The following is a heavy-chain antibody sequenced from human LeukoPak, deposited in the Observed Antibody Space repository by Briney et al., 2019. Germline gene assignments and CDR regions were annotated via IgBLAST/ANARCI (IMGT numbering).Heavy chain of an antibody. J-gene: IGHJ4*02. D-gene: IGHD2-8*01. V-gene: IGHV4-31*03. CDR2: IYYSGST. Sequence: SQTLSLTCTVSGGSISSGGYYWSWIRQHPGKGLEWIGYIYYSGSTYYNPSLKSRVTISVDTSKNRFSLKLSSVTAADTAVYYCARDRQGYCTNGVCPDYFDYWGQGTLVTASS. CDR3: ARDRQGYCTNGVCPDYFDY. CDR1: GGSISSGGYY.